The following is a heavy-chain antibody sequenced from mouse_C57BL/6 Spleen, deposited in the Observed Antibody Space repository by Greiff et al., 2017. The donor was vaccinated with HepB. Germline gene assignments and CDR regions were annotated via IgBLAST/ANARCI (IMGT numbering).Heavy chain of an antibody. CDR1: GYTFTSYW. J-gene: IGHJ2*01. V-gene: IGHV1-55*01. Sequence: QVQLQQPGAELVKPGASVKMSCKASGYTFTSYWITWVKQRPGQGLEWIGDIYPGSGSTNYNEKFKSKATLTVETSSSTAYMQLSSLTSEDSAVYYCARWMDYWGQGTTLTVSS. CDR2: IYPGSGST. CDR3: ARWMDY.